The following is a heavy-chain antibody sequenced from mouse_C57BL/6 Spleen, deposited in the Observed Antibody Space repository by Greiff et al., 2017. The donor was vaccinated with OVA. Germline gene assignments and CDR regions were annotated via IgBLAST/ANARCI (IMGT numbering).Heavy chain of an antibody. CDR1: GYTFTSYG. D-gene: IGHD1-1*01. Sequence: VQLQQSGAELARPGASVKLSCKASGYTFTSYGISWVKQRTGQGLEWIGEIYPRSGNTYYNEKLKGKATMTADKYSSTAYMELRSLTSEDSAVYFCARFTTVVARYFDVWGTGTTVTVSS. J-gene: IGHJ1*03. CDR3: ARFTTVVARYFDV. V-gene: IGHV1-81*01. CDR2: IYPRSGNT.